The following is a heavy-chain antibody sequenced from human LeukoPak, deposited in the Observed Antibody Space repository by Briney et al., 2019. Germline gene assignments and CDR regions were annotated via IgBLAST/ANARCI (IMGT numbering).Heavy chain of an antibody. J-gene: IGHJ2*01. V-gene: IGHV3-30*18. CDR1: GFTFSGYG. D-gene: IGHD6-13*01. Sequence: GGSLRLSCAGSGFTFSGYGLHWVRQAPGKGLEWVAVISFGGSKTQYADSVKGRFTISRDTFRSTLSLQMHSLRPEDTAVYYCAKDHVDSSSWSQYFDLWGRGTPVTVSS. CDR3: AKDHVDSSSWSQYFDL. CDR2: ISFGGSKT.